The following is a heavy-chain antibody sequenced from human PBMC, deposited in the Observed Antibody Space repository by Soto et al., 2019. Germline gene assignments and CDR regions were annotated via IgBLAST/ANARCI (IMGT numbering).Heavy chain of an antibody. J-gene: IGHJ4*02. D-gene: IGHD3-22*01. V-gene: IGHV1-24*01. CDR1: GYTLTELS. CDR2: FDPEDGET. CDR3: AIRRPYYYDSSGYYAFDY. Sequence: ASVKVSCKVSGYTLTELSMHWVRQAPGKGLEWMGGFDPEDGETIYAQKFQGRVTMTEDKSTDTAYMELSSLRSEDTAVYYCAIRRPYYYDSSGYYAFDYWGQGTLVTVSS.